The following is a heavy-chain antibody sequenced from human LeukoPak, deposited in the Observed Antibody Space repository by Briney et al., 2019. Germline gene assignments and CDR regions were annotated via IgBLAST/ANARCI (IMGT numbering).Heavy chain of an antibody. CDR1: GFTVSSNY. CDR3: ASLRYCSGGSCPPSYYYYGMDV. J-gene: IGHJ6*02. Sequence: GGSLRLSCAASGFTVSSNYMSWVRQAPGKGLEWVSYISSSGSTIYYADSVKGRFTISRDNAKNSLYLQMNSLRAEDTAVYYCASLRYCSGGSCPPSYYYYGMDVWGQGTTVTVSS. CDR2: ISSSGSTI. V-gene: IGHV3-11*01. D-gene: IGHD2-15*01.